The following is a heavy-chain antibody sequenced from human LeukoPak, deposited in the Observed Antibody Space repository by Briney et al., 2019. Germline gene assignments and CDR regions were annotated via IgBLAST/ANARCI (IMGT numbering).Heavy chain of an antibody. J-gene: IGHJ4*02. CDR3: ARWLTKGDDSSGYYGY. CDR2: ISYDGSNK. CDR1: GFTFSSYA. Sequence: GRSLRLSCAASGFTFSSYAMHWVRQAPGKGLEWVAVISYDGSNKYYADSVKGRFTISRDNSKNTLYLQMNSLRAEDTAVYYCARWLTKGDDSSGYYGYWGQGTLVTVSS. V-gene: IGHV3-30-3*01. D-gene: IGHD3-22*01.